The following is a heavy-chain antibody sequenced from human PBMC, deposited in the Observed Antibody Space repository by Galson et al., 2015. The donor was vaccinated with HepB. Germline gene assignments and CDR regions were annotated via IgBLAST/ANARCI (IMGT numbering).Heavy chain of an antibody. CDR2: IIPIFGTA. J-gene: IGHJ5*02. V-gene: IGHV1-69*13. Sequence: SVKVSCKASGGTFSSYAISWVRQAPGQGLEWMGGIIPIFGTANYAQKFQGRVTITADESTSTAYMELSSLRSEDTAVYYCARDTGPNYYDSSGYGRGFDPWGQGTLVTVSS. D-gene: IGHD3-22*01. CDR1: GGTFSSYA. CDR3: ARDTGPNYYDSSGYGRGFDP.